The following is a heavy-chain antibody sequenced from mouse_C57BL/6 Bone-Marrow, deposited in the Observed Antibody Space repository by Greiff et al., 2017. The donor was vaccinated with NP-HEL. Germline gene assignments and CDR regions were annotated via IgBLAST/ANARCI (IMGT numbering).Heavy chain of an antibody. CDR2: ISSGGSYT. V-gene: IGHV5-6*01. CDR3: ARGYGRGDWYFDV. J-gene: IGHJ1*03. CDR1: GFTFSSYG. D-gene: IGHD1-1*01. Sequence: VQLKESGGDLVKPGGSLKLSCAASGFTFSSYGMSWVRQTPDKRLEWVATISSGGSYTYYPDSVKGRFTISRDNAKNTLYLQMSSLKSEDTAMYYCARGYGRGDWYFDVWGTGTTVTVSS.